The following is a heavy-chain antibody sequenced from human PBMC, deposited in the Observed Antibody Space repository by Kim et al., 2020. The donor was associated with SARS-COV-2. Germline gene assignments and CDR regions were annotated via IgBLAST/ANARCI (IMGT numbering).Heavy chain of an antibody. CDR3: VRENFWAFDV. J-gene: IGHJ3*01. CDR1: GFTLSLYS. V-gene: IGHV3-48*04. CDR2: ISGSGTIT. Sequence: GGSLRLSCATSGFTLSLYSMNWVRQSPGKGLEWVSYISGSGTITNHADSVRGRFTISRDNAKNSLFLQVNGLRADDAAVYYCVRENFWAFDVWGQGTLVTVSS. D-gene: IGHD3-3*01.